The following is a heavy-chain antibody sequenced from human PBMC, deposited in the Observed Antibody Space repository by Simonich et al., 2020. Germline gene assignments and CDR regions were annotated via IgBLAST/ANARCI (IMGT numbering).Heavy chain of an antibody. D-gene: IGHD7-27*01. Sequence: QVQLVQSGAEVKKPGASVKVSCKASGYTFTGYYMHWVRQAPGQGLEWMGWINPNSGSTNYAQKVQGRVTMTRDTSISTAYMELSRLRSDDTAVYYCARGPRWTGDDAFDIWGQGTMVTVSS. J-gene: IGHJ3*02. CDR2: INPNSGST. CDR1: GYTFTGYY. V-gene: IGHV1-2*02. CDR3: ARGPRWTGDDAFDI.